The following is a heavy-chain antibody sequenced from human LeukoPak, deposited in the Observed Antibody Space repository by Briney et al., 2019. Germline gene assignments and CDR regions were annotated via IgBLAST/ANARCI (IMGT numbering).Heavy chain of an antibody. CDR1: VYTFTGYY. Sequence: ASVKVSCKAFVYTFTGYYVHCVRQDPGQGLEWMGWMNPKSGGTNYAQKFEARVTMNRDTSISTAYMELSRLRFDDTAVYYCARSPDILTGEKFDYWGQGTLVTVSS. CDR3: ARSPDILTGEKFDY. V-gene: IGHV1-2*02. CDR2: MNPKSGGT. D-gene: IGHD3-9*01. J-gene: IGHJ4*02.